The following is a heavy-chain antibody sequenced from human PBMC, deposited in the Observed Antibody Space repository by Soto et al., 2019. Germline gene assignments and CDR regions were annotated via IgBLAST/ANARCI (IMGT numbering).Heavy chain of an antibody. CDR2: IYYSGST. CDR1: GGSISSYY. D-gene: IGHD3-10*01. J-gene: IGHJ5*01. Sequence: PSETLSLTCTVSGGSISSYYWSWIRQPPGKGLEWIGYIYYSGSTNYNPSLKSRVTISVDTSKNQFSLKLSSVTAADTALYFCAKDRPGELLPTCFDSWGPGTLVTVST. V-gene: IGHV4-59*01. CDR3: AKDRPGELLPTCFDS.